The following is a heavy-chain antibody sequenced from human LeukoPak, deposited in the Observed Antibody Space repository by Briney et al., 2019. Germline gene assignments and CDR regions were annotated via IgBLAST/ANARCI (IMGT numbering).Heavy chain of an antibody. CDR2: INPNSGGT. CDR3: ARGGSGSYSYYYYYGMDV. J-gene: IGHJ6*02. V-gene: IGHV1-2*02. CDR1: GYTFTGYY. Sequence: ASVKVSCKASGYTFTGYYMHWVRQAPRQGLEWMGWINPNSGGTNYAQKFQGRVTMTRDTSISTAYMELSRLRSDDTAVYYCARGGSGSYSYYYYYGMDVWGQGTTVTVSS. D-gene: IGHD3-10*01.